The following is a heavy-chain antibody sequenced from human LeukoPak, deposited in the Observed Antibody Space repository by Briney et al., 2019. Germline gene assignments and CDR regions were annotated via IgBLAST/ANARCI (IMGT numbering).Heavy chain of an antibody. CDR1: GNRLTPNG. CDR2: MNSISGNT. Sequence: GASVKVSCKPSGNRLTPNGFNWVRQAPGQGLEWMGWMNSISGNTGYAQKFQGRVTMTRDTSISTAYMELSSLTSEDTGVYYCARAMFYYDSSGYYAWFDPWGQGTQVTVSS. J-gene: IGHJ5*02. V-gene: IGHV1-8*02. CDR3: ARAMFYYDSSGYYAWFDP. D-gene: IGHD3-22*01.